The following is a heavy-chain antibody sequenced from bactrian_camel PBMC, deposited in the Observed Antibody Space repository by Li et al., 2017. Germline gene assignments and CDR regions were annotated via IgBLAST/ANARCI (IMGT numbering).Heavy chain of an antibody. V-gene: IGHV3S54*01. CDR2: HYTGTATT. J-gene: IGHJ4*01. Sequence: VQLVESGGDSVQAGGSLRLSCTVSGYDALYLCMGWFRRVPGKEREAVAAHYTGTATTYVADSVKGRFTITQENAKDTLFVYLQMNSLKPEDTAMYYCAADLLCAGWVARDYTYWGQGTQVTVS. CDR1: GYDALYLC. D-gene: IGHD5*01. CDR3: AADLLCAGWVARDYTY.